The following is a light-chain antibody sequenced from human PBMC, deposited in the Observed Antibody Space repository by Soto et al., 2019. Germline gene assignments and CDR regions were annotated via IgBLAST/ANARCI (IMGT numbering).Light chain of an antibody. V-gene: IGLV2-23*01. CDR2: QGS. CDR3: SAYAGAVA. Sequence: QSALTQPSSVSGSPGPSITISCTGTSNLVSWYQHHSGTAHKLIIYQGSERPSGISKRLAASKSDNTASLPISGLQSEDESDYYCSAYAGAVAFGGGTKLTVL. J-gene: IGLJ2*01. CDR1: SNL.